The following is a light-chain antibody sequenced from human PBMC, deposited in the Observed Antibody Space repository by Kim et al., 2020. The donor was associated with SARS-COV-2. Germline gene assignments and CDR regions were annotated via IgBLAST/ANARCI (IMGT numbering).Light chain of an antibody. CDR2: QDS. CDR3: QAWDSSSYV. J-gene: IGLJ1*01. CDR1: KLWDKY. Sequence: SYELTQPPSVSVSPGQTASITCSGDKLWDKYACWYQQKPGQSHVLVIYQDSKRPSGIPERFSGSNSGNTATLTISGTQAMDEADYYCQAWDSSSYVFGTG. V-gene: IGLV3-1*01.